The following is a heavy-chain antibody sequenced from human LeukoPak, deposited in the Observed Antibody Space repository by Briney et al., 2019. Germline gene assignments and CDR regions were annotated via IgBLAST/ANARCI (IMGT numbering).Heavy chain of an antibody. V-gene: IGHV3-23*01. CDR2: ISGSGGST. J-gene: IGHJ4*02. Sequence: GGSLRLSCAASGFTFSSYAMSWVRQAPGKGLEWVSAISGSGGSTYYADSVKGRFTISRDNSKNTLYLQMNSLRADDTAVYYCAKDLRLLYYYDSSGYSFDYWGQGTLVTVSS. CDR3: AKDLRLLYYYDSSGYSFDY. D-gene: IGHD3-22*01. CDR1: GFTFSSYA.